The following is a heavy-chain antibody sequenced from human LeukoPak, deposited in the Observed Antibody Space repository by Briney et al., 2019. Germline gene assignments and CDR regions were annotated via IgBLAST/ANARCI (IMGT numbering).Heavy chain of an antibody. CDR2: INPNSGGT. V-gene: IGHV1-2*02. D-gene: IGHD6-13*01. CDR3: ARDQRGWQQLVLALDY. Sequence: RASVKVSCKASGYTFTGYYMHWVRQAPGQGLEWMGWINPNSGGTNYAQKFQGRVTMTRDTSISTAYMELSRLRSDDTAVYYCARDQRGWQQLVLALDYWGQGTLVTVSS. CDR1: GYTFTGYY. J-gene: IGHJ4*02.